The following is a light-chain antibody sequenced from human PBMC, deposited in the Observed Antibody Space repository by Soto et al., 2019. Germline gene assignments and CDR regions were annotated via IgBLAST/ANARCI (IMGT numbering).Light chain of an antibody. Sequence: QSVLTQPPSVSGAPGQRVTISCTGRSSNIGAGYHVHWYQQLPGTAPKLLIYGNDNRPSGVPDRFSGSKSGTSASLAITGLQAEDEAYYYCQSYDSSLSGYVFGTGTKVTVL. V-gene: IGLV1-40*01. CDR1: SSNIGAGYH. CDR2: GND. J-gene: IGLJ1*01. CDR3: QSYDSSLSGYV.